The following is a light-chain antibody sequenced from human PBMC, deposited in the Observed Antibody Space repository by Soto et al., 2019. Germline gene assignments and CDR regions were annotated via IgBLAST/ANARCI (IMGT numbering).Light chain of an antibody. CDR1: QNIANY. CDR3: HQTYSTPQT. CDR2: GAS. J-gene: IGKJ1*01. Sequence: DIQMTQSPSSLSASVVDRVNITCRASQNIANYLTWYQHKPGRAPRLLIYGASSLQSGVPSRFSGSGSGTDFTLTISSLQPEDFATYYCHQTYSTPQTSGQGTKVEI. V-gene: IGKV1-39*01.